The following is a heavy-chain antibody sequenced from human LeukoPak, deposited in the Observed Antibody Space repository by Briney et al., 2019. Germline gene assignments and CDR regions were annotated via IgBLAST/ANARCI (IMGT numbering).Heavy chain of an antibody. D-gene: IGHD3-16*01. V-gene: IGHV1-2*02. Sequence: GASVKVSCKASGYTFTGYYMHWVRQAPGQGLEWMGWINPNSSGTNYAQKFQGRVTMTRDTSISTAYMELSRLRSDDTAVYYCARAGPGGYYYYYMDVWGKGTTVTVSS. CDR3: ARAGPGGYYYYYMDV. J-gene: IGHJ6*03. CDR1: GYTFTGYY. CDR2: INPNSSGT.